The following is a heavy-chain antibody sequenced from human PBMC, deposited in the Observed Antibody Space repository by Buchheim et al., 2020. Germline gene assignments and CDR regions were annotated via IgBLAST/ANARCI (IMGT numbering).Heavy chain of an antibody. CDR1: GFTFTDYY. V-gene: IGHV1-2*02. Sequence: QVQLVQSGAEVKKPGASVKVSCKASGFTFTDYYMHWVRQAPGQGLEWMGWINPNSGGTKYEEKFQVRVTMTRDTSISTVYMELSRLRSDDTAVYYCARGSTIVTSLRGGNWFDPWGQGTL. CDR2: INPNSGGT. J-gene: IGHJ5*02. D-gene: IGHD5/OR15-5a*01. CDR3: ARGSTIVTSLRGGNWFDP.